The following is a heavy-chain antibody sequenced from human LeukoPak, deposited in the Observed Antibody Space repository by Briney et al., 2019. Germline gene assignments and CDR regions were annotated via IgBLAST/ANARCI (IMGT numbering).Heavy chain of an antibody. CDR2: IYYSGST. J-gene: IGHJ4*02. Sequence: SETLSLTCTVSGGSISSGDYYWSWIRRPPGKGLEWIGYIYYSGSTYYNPSLKSRVTISVDTSKNQFSLKLSSVTAADTAVYYCARFSTAMVTGFDYWGQGTLVTVSS. CDR3: ARFSTAMVTGFDY. V-gene: IGHV4-30-4*01. D-gene: IGHD5-18*01. CDR1: GGSISSGDYY.